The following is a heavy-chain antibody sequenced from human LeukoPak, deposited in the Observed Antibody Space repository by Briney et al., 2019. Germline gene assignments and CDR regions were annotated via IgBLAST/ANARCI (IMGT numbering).Heavy chain of an antibody. CDR2: IYYSGST. Sequence: PSETLSLTCTVSGGSISSYYWNWIRQPPGKGLEWIGYIYYSGSTNYNPSLKSRVTISVDTSKNQFSLKLSSVTAADTAVYYCARQSTTVTSRFDYWGQGTLVTVSS. J-gene: IGHJ4*02. CDR3: ARQSTTVTSRFDY. V-gene: IGHV4-59*08. D-gene: IGHD4-17*01. CDR1: GGSISSYY.